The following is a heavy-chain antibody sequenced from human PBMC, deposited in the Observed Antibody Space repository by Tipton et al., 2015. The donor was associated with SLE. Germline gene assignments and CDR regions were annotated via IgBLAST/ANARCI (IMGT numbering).Heavy chain of an antibody. CDR2: ISWNSGSI. CDR3: ARVSWYYFDY. V-gene: IGHV3-9*01. Sequence: SLRLSCAASGFTFDDYAMHWVRQAPGKGLEWVSGISWNSGSIGYADSVKGRFTISRDNAKNSLYLQMNSLRAEDTAVYYCARVSWYYFDYWGQGTLVTVSS. J-gene: IGHJ4*02. D-gene: IGHD6-13*01. CDR1: GFTFDDYA.